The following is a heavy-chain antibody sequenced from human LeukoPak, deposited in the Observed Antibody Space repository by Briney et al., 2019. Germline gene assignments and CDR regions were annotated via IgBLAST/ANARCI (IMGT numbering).Heavy chain of an antibody. CDR1: GFTVSNTY. CDR3: VTSPATGNIYFDL. J-gene: IGHJ2*01. V-gene: IGHV3-66*01. CDR2: LYRGGNI. D-gene: IGHD6-13*01. Sequence: GGSLRLSCAGSGFTVSNTYMGWVRQPPGKGLEWISVLYRGGNIYYADSVKGRFTISRDNPKNTLYVQMDSLRAADTAVYHCVTSPATGNIYFDLWGRGTLVAVSS.